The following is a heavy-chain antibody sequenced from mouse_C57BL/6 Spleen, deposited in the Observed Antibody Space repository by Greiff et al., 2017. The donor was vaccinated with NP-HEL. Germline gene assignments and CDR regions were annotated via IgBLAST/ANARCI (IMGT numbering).Heavy chain of an antibody. J-gene: IGHJ2*01. CDR1: GYTFTSYW. CDR3: TRSKNLYGKGEVDY. D-gene: IGHD2-1*01. CDR2: IYPGNSDT. Sequence: VQLQQSGTVLARPGASVKMSCKTSGYTFTSYWMHWVKQRPGQGLEWIGAIYPGNSDTSYNQKFKGKAKLTAVTSASTAYMELSSLTNEDSAVYYCTRSKNLYGKGEVDYWGQGTTLTVSS. V-gene: IGHV1-5*01.